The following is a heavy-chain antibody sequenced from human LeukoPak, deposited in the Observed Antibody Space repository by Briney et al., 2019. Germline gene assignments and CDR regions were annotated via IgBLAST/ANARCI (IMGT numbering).Heavy chain of an antibody. CDR1: GFAFSSCG. Sequence: GGSLRLSCAASGFAFSSCGMHWVRQAPGKGLEWVAVISYDGSNKYYADSVKGRFTISRDNFKNTLYLQMNSLRAEDTAVYYCAKGAKHFDYWGQGTLVTVSS. CDR2: ISYDGSNK. J-gene: IGHJ4*02. CDR3: AKGAKHFDY. D-gene: IGHD2-21*01. V-gene: IGHV3-30*18.